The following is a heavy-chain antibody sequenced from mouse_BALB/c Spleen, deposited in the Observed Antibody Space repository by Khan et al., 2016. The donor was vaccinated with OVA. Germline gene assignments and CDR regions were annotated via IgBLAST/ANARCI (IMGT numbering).Heavy chain of an antibody. Sequence: QIQLVQSGPELKKPGETVRISCKASGYTFTTAGIQWVQKMPGKGLKWIGWINTHSGVPKYAEDFKGRVAFSLEISVSTTYLQITNLKNEDTATYFCARGGAAYYRDDGGAMEYWGQGTSVPVSS. J-gene: IGHJ4*01. V-gene: IGHV9-4*02. CDR1: GYTFTTAG. D-gene: IGHD2-14*01. CDR2: INTHSGVP. CDR3: ARGGAAYYRDDGGAMEY.